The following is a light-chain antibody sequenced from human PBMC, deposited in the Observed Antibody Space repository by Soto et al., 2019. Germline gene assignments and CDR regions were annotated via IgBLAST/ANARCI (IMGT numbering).Light chain of an antibody. CDR3: QQYNNWPRT. J-gene: IGKJ1*01. CDR1: QSVSSD. CDR2: GAS. V-gene: IGKV3-15*01. Sequence: ELVKSLSPTTLTVSPGERAALSCRASQSVSSDLAWYQQKLGQAPRLLIYGASTRATGIPARFSGSGSGTEFTLTINSLQSEDFAVYYCQQYNNWPRTFGQGTKVDIK.